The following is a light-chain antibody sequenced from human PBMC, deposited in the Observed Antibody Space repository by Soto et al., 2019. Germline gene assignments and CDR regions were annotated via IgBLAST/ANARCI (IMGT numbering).Light chain of an antibody. J-gene: IGKJ5*01. CDR3: QQRNVWPLIP. Sequence: SLRPGATDFCNVSQSVRTYLAWYQHKPGQAPRLVIYDASLRANGVPARFGGSGSGTDFTLTINSLEPEDFAVYYCQQRNVWPLIPFCHGALLAIK. CDR1: QSVRTY. CDR2: DAS. V-gene: IGKV3-11*01.